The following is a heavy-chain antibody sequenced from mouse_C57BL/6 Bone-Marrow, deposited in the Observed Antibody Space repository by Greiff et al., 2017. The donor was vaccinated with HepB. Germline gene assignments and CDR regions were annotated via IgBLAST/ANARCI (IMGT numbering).Heavy chain of an antibody. CDR3: ARRRLRHYAMDY. CDR1: GYAFSSYW. V-gene: IGHV1-80*01. CDR2: IYPGDGDT. J-gene: IGHJ4*01. Sequence: VQLQQSGAELVKPGASVKISCKASGYAFSSYWMNWVKQRPGKGLEWIGQIYPGDGDTNYNGKFKGKATLTADKSSSTAYMQLSSLTSEDSAVYFCARRRLRHYAMDYWGQRTSVTVSS. D-gene: IGHD2-2*01.